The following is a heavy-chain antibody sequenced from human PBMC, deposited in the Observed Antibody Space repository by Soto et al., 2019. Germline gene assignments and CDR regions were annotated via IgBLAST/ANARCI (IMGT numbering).Heavy chain of an antibody. Sequence: SQTLSLTCGISGDSVSSTSATWGWVRQSPSRGLEWLGRTRHTSMWSYEYAMSVQGRITISPDTSKNQFSLHLESVTPEDAAVYSCIRVDWNHAGSWGQGTLVTVS. V-gene: IGHV6-1*01. D-gene: IGHD1-1*01. CDR2: TRHTSMWSY. CDR1: GDSVSSTSAT. CDR3: IRVDWNHAGS. J-gene: IGHJ5*02.